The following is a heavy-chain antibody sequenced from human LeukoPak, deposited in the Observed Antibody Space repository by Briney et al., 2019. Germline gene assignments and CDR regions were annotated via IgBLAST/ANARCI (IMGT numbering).Heavy chain of an antibody. CDR2: INHSGAT. V-gene: IGHV4-34*01. CDR1: GGSLSGYY. CDR3: ARGIYGVYYFDY. D-gene: IGHD4-17*01. J-gene: IGHJ4*02. Sequence: SETLSLTCAVYGGSLSGYYWSWIRQPPGKGLEWIGEINHSGATNYNPSLKSRVTIAVDTSKNQFSLRLSSVTAADTAMYYCARGIYGVYYFDYWGQGALVTVPS.